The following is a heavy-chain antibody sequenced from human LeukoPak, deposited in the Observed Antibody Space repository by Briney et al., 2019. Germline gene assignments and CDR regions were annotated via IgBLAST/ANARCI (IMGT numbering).Heavy chain of an antibody. J-gene: IGHJ4*02. D-gene: IGHD5-24*01. V-gene: IGHV1-69*04. CDR1: GGTFSSYA. CDR2: IIPILGIA. Sequence: SVKVSCKASGGTFSSYAISWVRQAPGQGLEWMGRIIPILGIANYAQKFQGRVTITADKSTSTAYMELSSLRSEDTAVYYCARDSGLHPLYFDYWGQGTLVTVSS. CDR3: ARDSGLHPLYFDY.